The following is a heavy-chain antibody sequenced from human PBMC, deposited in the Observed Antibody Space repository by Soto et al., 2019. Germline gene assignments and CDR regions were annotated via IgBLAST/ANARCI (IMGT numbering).Heavy chain of an antibody. CDR2: IYYSGST. Sequence: SETLSLTCAVYGGSFSGYYWTWIRQPPGKGLEWIGSIYYSGSTYYNPSLKSRVTISVDTSKNQFSLKLSSVTAADTAVYYCARRLYYDSSGFEGGGMDVWGQGTTVTVSS. CDR3: ARRLYYDSSGFEGGGMDV. CDR1: GGSFSGYY. V-gene: IGHV4-34*01. J-gene: IGHJ6*02. D-gene: IGHD3-22*01.